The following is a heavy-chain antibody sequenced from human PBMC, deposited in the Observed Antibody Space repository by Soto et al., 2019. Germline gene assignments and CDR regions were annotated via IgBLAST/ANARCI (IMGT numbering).Heavy chain of an antibody. CDR2: ISGSGGST. V-gene: IGHV3-23*01. J-gene: IGHJ4*02. Sequence: PGGSLRLSCXASGFTFSSYWMHWVRQAPGKGLEWVSAISGSGGSTYYADSVKGRFTISRDNSKSTLYLHMNSLRAEDTAVYYCATIAVAGTFDYWGQGTLVTVSS. D-gene: IGHD6-19*01. CDR3: ATIAVAGTFDY. CDR1: GFTFSSYW.